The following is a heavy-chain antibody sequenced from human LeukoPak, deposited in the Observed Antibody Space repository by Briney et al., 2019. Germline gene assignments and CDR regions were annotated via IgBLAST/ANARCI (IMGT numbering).Heavy chain of an antibody. V-gene: IGHV3-30*03. CDR3: ARETGSAVGSTDFDY. CDR1: GFTFRNYV. CDR2: TSSDLKAN. J-gene: IGHJ4*02. D-gene: IGHD4-17*01. Sequence: GGSLGLSCAASGFTFRNYVIHWVRQAPGKGPEWVAVTSSDLKANYYADSVKGRFTISRDNSRNTLYLQMNSLRAEDTAVYYCARETGSAVGSTDFDYWGQGTLVTVSS.